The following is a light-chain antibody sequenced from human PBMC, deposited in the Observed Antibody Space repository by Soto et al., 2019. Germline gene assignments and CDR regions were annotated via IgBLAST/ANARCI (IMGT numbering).Light chain of an antibody. CDR1: QTVSTY. V-gene: IGKV1-39*01. CDR3: QQTSRPPWT. Sequence: ILIPLAPSSLYTPLGDRVTISCRTSQTVSTYLNWYQHKRGRGPTLLIYAASSLQSGVPSRFSGSGSGTDFTLTIGSLHPEYFATYYCQQTSRPPWTFGQGTKVDI. J-gene: IGKJ1*01. CDR2: AAS.